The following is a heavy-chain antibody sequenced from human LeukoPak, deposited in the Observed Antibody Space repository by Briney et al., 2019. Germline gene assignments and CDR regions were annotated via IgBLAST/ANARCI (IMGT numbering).Heavy chain of an antibody. D-gene: IGHD6-19*01. Sequence: GGSLRLSCAASAFTLSSYTMNCVRQAPGKGLEWVSSISSSGRYIYYADSVKGRFTISRDNAKNSLCLQMNSLRAEDTAVYYCARVSQAGWDXWGKGTTVTVS. V-gene: IGHV3-21*01. J-gene: IGHJ6*03. CDR1: AFTLSSYT. CDR2: ISSSGRYI. CDR3: ARVSQAGWDX.